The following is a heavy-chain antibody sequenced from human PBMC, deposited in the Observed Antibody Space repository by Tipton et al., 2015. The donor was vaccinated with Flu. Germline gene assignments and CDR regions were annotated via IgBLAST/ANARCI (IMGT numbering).Heavy chain of an antibody. CDR1: GYSFVRFG. V-gene: IGHV1-18*04. CDR2: ISAYNGDT. D-gene: IGHD2-2*01. CDR3: ARPGGPAAINPFSYFDY. Sequence: QVQLVQSGAEVKKPGASVRVSCKASGYSFVRFGITWVRQAPGQGLEWMGWISAYNGDTNYAQKLQGRVTMTTDTSTSTAYMELRSLRSDDTAVYYCARPGGPAAINPFSYFDYWGQGALVTVSS. J-gene: IGHJ4*02.